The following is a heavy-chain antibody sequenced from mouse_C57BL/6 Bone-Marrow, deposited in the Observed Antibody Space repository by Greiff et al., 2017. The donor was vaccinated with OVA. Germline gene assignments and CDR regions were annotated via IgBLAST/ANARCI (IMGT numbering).Heavy chain of an antibody. CDR1: GYTFTSYW. CDR3: ATDYGSSYDFDY. D-gene: IGHD1-1*01. J-gene: IGHJ2*01. Sequence: QVHVKQSGAELVKPGASVKLSCKASGYTFTSYWMHWVKQRPGRGLEWIGRIDPNSGGTKYNEKFKSKATLTVDKPSSTAYMQLSSLTSEDSAVYYCATDYGSSYDFDYWGQGTTLTVSS. CDR2: IDPNSGGT. V-gene: IGHV1-72*01.